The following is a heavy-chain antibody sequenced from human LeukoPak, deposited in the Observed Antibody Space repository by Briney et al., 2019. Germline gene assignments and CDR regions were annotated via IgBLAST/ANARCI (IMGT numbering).Heavy chain of an antibody. Sequence: SETLSLTCTVSGGSISSYYWSWIRQPPGKGLEWIGYIYYSGSTNYNPPLKSRVTISVDTSKNQFSLKLSSVTAADTAVYYCARVLPGVVVVAATSPFGWFDPWGQGTLVTVSS. J-gene: IGHJ5*02. CDR1: GGSISSYY. CDR2: IYYSGST. V-gene: IGHV4-59*01. CDR3: ARVLPGVVVVAATSPFGWFDP. D-gene: IGHD2-15*01.